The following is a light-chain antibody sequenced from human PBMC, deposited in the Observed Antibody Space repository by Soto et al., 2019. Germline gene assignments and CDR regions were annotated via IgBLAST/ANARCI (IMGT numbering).Light chain of an antibody. CDR2: HAS. CDR3: QQYASSPLT. V-gene: IGKV3-20*01. CDR1: QSVGRDY. Sequence: EIVLTQSPGTLSLSPGERATLSCRASQSVGRDYLAWYQQKPGQAPRLLIYHASNRATGIPDRFSGSGSGTDFTLTISRLEPEDFAYFYCQQYASSPLTFGGGTKVEIK. J-gene: IGKJ4*01.